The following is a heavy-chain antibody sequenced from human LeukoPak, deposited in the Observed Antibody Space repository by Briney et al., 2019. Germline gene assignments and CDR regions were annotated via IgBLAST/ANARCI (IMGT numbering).Heavy chain of an antibody. Sequence: ASVKVSCKTSGYTFNSYVISWVRPAPGQGLQWVGWISAYNGNTHYAQQLQGRVNMTTDTSTRTAYMELRSLRSDDAAVYYCAREAPGLRAFDIWGQGTMVTVSS. D-gene: IGHD2-21*02. CDR1: GYTFNSYV. J-gene: IGHJ3*02. CDR3: AREAPGLRAFDI. CDR2: ISAYNGNT. V-gene: IGHV1-18*01.